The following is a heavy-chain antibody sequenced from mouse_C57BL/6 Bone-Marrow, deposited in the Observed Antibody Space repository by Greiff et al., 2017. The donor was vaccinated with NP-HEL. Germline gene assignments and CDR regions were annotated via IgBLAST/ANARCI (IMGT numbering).Heavy chain of an antibody. CDR2: ISSGSSTI. V-gene: IGHV5-17*01. Sequence: EVQRVESGGGLVKPGGSLKLSCAASGFTFSDYGMHWVRQAPEKGLEWVAYISSGSSTIYYADTVKGRFTISRDNAKNTLFLQMTSLRSEDTAMCYCARMDDYDWDWYFDVWGTGTTVTVSS. D-gene: IGHD2-4*01. CDR1: GFTFSDYG. J-gene: IGHJ1*03. CDR3: ARMDDYDWDWYFDV.